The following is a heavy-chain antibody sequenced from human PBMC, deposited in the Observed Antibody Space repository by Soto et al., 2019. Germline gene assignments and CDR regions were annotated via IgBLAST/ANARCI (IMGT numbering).Heavy chain of an antibody. Sequence: GGSLRLSCAASGFTFSNFEMHWVRQAPGKGLEWVSYINTAGTTKYYAESVKGRFTISRDNARNSLFLQMNSLSAEDTAVYYCARAECSTPDCLTAYYSYGLDVWGQGTTGTVS. V-gene: IGHV3-48*03. CDR1: GFTFSNFE. CDR3: ARAECSTPDCLTAYYSYGLDV. D-gene: IGHD2-2*01. CDR2: INTAGTTK. J-gene: IGHJ6*02.